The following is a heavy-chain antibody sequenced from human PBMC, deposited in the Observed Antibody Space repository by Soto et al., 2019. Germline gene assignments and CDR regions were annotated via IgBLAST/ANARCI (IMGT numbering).Heavy chain of an antibody. CDR1: GYTFTGYY. Sequence: ASVKVSCKASGYTFTGYYMHWVRQAPGQGLEWMGWISPNSGGTNYAQKFQGWVTMTRDTSISTAYMELSRLRSDDTAVYYCARAVGYSSSWYSRHNWFDTWGQGTLVTVSS. J-gene: IGHJ5*02. CDR3: ARAVGYSSSWYSRHNWFDT. D-gene: IGHD6-13*01. V-gene: IGHV1-2*04. CDR2: ISPNSGGT.